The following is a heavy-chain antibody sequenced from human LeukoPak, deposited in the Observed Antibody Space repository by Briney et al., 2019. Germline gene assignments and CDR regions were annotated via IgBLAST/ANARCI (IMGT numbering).Heavy chain of an antibody. V-gene: IGHV1-24*01. CDR2: FDPEDGET. CDR3: ATGGARQLDY. D-gene: IGHD1-26*01. CDR1: GYTLTELS. Sequence: ASVKVSFKVSGYTLTELSMHWVRQAPGRGLEWMGRFDPEDGETMYAQKFQGRVTMTEDTSTDTAYMELSSLRSEDTAVYYCATGGARQLDYWGQGTLVTVSS. J-gene: IGHJ4*02.